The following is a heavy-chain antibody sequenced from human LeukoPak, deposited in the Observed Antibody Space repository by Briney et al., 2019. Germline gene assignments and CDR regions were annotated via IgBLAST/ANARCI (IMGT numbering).Heavy chain of an antibody. Sequence: GASVKVSCKASGGTFSSYAISWVRQAPGQGLEWMGWISAYNGNTNYAQKIQGRVTMTTDTSTSTAYMELRSLRSDDTAVYYCARSDRSGFYFDDYWGQGTLVTVSS. CDR2: ISAYNGNT. J-gene: IGHJ4*02. CDR1: GGTFSSYA. D-gene: IGHD3-22*01. CDR3: ARSDRSGFYFDDY. V-gene: IGHV1-18*01.